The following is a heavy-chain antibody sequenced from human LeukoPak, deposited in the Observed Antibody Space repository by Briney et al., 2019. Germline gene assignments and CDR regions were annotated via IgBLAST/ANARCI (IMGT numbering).Heavy chain of an antibody. V-gene: IGHV3-21*04. D-gene: IGHD6-13*01. CDR2: ISSSSSYI. Sequence: GGSLRLSCAASGFTFSSYSMNWVRQAPGKGLEWVSSISSSSSYIYYADSVKGRFTISRDNAKNSLYLQMNSLRAEDTAVYYCAKDFMGIAAAGDAFDIWGQGTMVTVSS. CDR1: GFTFSSYS. CDR3: AKDFMGIAAAGDAFDI. J-gene: IGHJ3*02.